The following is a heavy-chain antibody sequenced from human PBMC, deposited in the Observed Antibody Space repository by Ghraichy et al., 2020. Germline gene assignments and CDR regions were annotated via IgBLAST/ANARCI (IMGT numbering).Heavy chain of an antibody. CDR3: ARNLAVAGPSTYNWFDP. D-gene: IGHD6-19*01. CDR2: IYGGGST. J-gene: IGHJ5*02. CDR1: GFIVSSNY. V-gene: IGHV3-53*01. Sequence: LSLTCAASGFIVSSNYMSWVRQAPGKGLEWVSVIYGGGSTYYADSVKGRFTMSRDNSKNTLYLQMNSLRAEDTAVYYCARNLAVAGPSTYNWFDPWGQGTLVTVSS.